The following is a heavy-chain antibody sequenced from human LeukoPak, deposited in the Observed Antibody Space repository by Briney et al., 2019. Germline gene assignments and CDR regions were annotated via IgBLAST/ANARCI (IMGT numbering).Heavy chain of an antibody. D-gene: IGHD5-24*01. CDR2: IYTSGST. CDR1: GGSISSGSYY. CDR3: ARQPEMATAYFDY. V-gene: IGHV4-61*02. Sequence: KSSETLSLTCTVSGGSISSGSYYWSWIRQPAGKGLEWIGRIYTSGSTNYNPSLKSRVTISVDTSKNQFSLKLSSVTVADTAVYYCARQPEMATAYFDYWGQGTLVTVSS. J-gene: IGHJ4*02.